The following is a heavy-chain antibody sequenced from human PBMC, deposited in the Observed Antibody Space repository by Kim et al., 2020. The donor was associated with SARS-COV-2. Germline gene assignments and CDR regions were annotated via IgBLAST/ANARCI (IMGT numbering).Heavy chain of an antibody. Sequence: SETLSLTCAVYGGSFSGYYWSWIRQPPGKGLEWIGEINHSGSTNYNPSLKSRVTISVDTSKNQFSLKLSSVTAADTAVYYCARGRGVYDSENWFDPWGQG. D-gene: IGHD3-22*01. CDR3: ARGRGVYDSENWFDP. J-gene: IGHJ5*02. V-gene: IGHV4-34*01. CDR1: GGSFSGYY. CDR2: INHSGST.